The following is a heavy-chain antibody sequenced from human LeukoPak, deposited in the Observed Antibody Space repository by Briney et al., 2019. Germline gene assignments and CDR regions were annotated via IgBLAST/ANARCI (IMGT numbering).Heavy chain of an antibody. D-gene: IGHD1-26*01. Sequence: ASVKVSCKASGYTFTSYYMHWVRQAPAQGLEWMGIINPSGGSTSYAQKFQGRVTMTRDTSTSTVYMELSRLRSEDTAVYYCARRSGSYGWSDYWGQGTLVTVSS. V-gene: IGHV1-46*01. CDR1: GYTFTSYY. J-gene: IGHJ4*02. CDR3: ARRSGSYGWSDY. CDR2: INPSGGST.